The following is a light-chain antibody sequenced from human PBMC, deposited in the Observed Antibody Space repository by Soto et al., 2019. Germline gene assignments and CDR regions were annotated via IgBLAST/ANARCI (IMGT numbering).Light chain of an antibody. V-gene: IGKV3-20*01. Sequence: EIVLTQSPGTLSLSPGERATLSCRDSRSLSSSYVVWYQQKPGQAPRLLIYAASRRATGIPDRFSGSGSATEYTLTISRLEPEDLAVYYCQQQGTFVHGTKLEIK. CDR2: AAS. J-gene: IGKJ2*01. CDR3: QQQGT. CDR1: RSLSSSY.